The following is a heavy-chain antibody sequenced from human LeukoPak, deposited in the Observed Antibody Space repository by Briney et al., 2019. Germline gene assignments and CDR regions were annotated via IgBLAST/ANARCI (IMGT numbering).Heavy chain of an antibody. CDR2: MNPDSGNT. J-gene: IGHJ5*02. Sequence: VASVKVSCKASGYTFTSYDINWVRQATGQGLEWMGWMNPDSGNTGYAQKFQGRVTMTRNTSISTAYMELSSRRSEDTAVYYCARGYSSSWYSPVLSDPWGQGTLVTVSS. V-gene: IGHV1-8*01. CDR3: ARGYSSSWYSPVLSDP. D-gene: IGHD6-13*01. CDR1: GYTFTSYD.